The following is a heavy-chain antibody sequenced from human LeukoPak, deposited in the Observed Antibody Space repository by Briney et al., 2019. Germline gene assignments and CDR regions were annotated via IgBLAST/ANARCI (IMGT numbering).Heavy chain of an antibody. CDR3: ARHFRGIAVAGIWGYFDY. V-gene: IGHV4-39*01. CDR1: GGSISSSSYY. CDR2: IYYSGST. Sequence: SETLSLTCTVSGGSISSSSYYWGWIRQPPGKGLEWIGSIYYSGSTYYNPSLKSRVTISVDTSKSQFSLKLSSVTAADTAVYYCARHFRGIAVAGIWGYFDYWGQGTLVTVSS. J-gene: IGHJ4*02. D-gene: IGHD6-19*01.